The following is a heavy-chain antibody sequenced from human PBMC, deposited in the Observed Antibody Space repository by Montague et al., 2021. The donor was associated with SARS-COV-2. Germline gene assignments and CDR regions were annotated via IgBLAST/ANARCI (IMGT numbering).Heavy chain of an antibody. CDR3: ARDQGLRGWFDP. J-gene: IGHJ5*02. Sequence: SETLSLTCTVSGGSVTTYYWSWLRQPPGKGLEWIGFLYFSGSATTYNPSLKSRVTISLDTSKNQFSLNLSSVTAADTAVYFCARDQGLRGWFDPWGQGPLVAVSS. CDR1: GGSVTTYY. V-gene: IGHV4-59*02. CDR2: LYFSGSAT.